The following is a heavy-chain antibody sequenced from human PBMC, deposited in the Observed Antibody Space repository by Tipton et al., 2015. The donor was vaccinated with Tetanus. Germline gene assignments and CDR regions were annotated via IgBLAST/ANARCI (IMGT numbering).Heavy chain of an antibody. V-gene: IGHV4-39*02. CDR3: ARGSGWADF. CDR1: GGSISSSDYY. CDR2: IFYSGST. Sequence: GLVKPSETLSLTCTVSGGSISSSDYYWGWVRQSPGKGLEGIGSIFYSGSTYYNPSLRSRVSISVDPSKNQFSLTLSSVTAADTAVYYCARGSGWADFWGQGTQVTVSS. J-gene: IGHJ4*02. D-gene: IGHD6-19*01.